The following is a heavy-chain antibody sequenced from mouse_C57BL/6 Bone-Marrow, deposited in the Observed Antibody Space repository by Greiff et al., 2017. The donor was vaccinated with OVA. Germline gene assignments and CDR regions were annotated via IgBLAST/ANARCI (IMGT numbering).Heavy chain of an antibody. CDR1: GYSFTDYN. Sequence: EVQGVESGPELVKPGASVKISCKASGYSFTDYNMNWVKQSNGKSLEWIGVINPNYGTTSYNQKFKGKATLTVDQSSSTAYMQLNSLTSEDSAVYYCARGWLLRDYFDYWGQGTTLTVSS. CDR3: ARGWLLRDYFDY. V-gene: IGHV1-39*01. D-gene: IGHD2-3*01. J-gene: IGHJ2*01. CDR2: INPNYGTT.